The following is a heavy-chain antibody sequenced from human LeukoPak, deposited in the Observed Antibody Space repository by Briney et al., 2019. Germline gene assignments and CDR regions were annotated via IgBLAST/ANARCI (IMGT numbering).Heavy chain of an antibody. V-gene: IGHV3-7*01. CDR2: IKQDGSEK. Sequence: GGSLRLSCAASGLTFSNYAMSWVRQAPGKGLEWVANIKQDGSEKYYVDSVKGRFTISRDNAKNSLYLQMNSLRAEDTAVYYCARVETKGPGFDYWGQGTLVTVSS. CDR3: ARVETKGPGFDY. D-gene: IGHD1-1*01. CDR1: GLTFSNYA. J-gene: IGHJ4*02.